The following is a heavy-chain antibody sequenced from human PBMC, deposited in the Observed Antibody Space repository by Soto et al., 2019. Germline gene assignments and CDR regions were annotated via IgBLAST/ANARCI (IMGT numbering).Heavy chain of an antibody. Sequence: QVQLVQSGAEVKKPGSSVKVSCKASGGTFSSYAISWVRQAPGQGLEWMGGIIPIFGTANYAQKFQGRVTITADESTSTAYMELSSLRSEDTAVYYCARVGAYYYDSSGYSWFDPWGQGTLVTVSS. D-gene: IGHD3-22*01. CDR1: GGTFSSYA. CDR2: IIPIFGTA. V-gene: IGHV1-69*01. J-gene: IGHJ5*02. CDR3: ARVGAYYYDSSGYSWFDP.